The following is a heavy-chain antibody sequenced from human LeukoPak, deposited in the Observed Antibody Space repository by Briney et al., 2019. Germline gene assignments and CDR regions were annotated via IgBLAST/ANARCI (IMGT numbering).Heavy chain of an antibody. CDR2: ISSSSSTI. J-gene: IGHJ4*02. CDR3: ARDHRTYYYDSSGTT. Sequence: GGSLRLSCAASGFTFSSYSMNWVRQAPGKGLEWVSYISSSSSTIYYADSVKGRFTISRDNAKNSLYLQMNSLRAEDTAVYYCARDHRTYYYDSSGTTWGQGTLVTVSS. V-gene: IGHV3-48*01. CDR1: GFTFSSYS. D-gene: IGHD3-22*01.